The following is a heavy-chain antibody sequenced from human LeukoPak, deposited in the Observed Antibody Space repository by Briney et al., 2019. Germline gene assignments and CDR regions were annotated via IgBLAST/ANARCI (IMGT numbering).Heavy chain of an antibody. D-gene: IGHD6-19*01. CDR2: IYSSGTT. V-gene: IGHV4-4*07. CDR3: ARMSPIAVAGSSYYYAMDV. J-gene: IGHJ6*02. CDR1: GGSISNYY. Sequence: SETLSLTCNVSGGSISNYYWTWIRQPAGKGLEWIGRIYSSGTTTYNPSLKSRAAMSVDTSRNQFSLKLSSVTAADTAVYYCARMSPIAVAGSSYYYAMDVWGQGTTVTVSS.